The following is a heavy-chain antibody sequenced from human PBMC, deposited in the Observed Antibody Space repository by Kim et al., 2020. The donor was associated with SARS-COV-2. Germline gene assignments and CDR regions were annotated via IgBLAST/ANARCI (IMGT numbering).Heavy chain of an antibody. CDR2: FYHSGST. CDR3: ARHTFGEVIITPYYFDN. J-gene: IGHJ4*02. CDR1: GYSISSGYS. D-gene: IGHD3-16*02. V-gene: IGHV4-38-2*01. Sequence: SETLSLTCSVSGYSISSGYSWGWIRQPPGKGLEWIGSFYHSGSTYYNPSLKSRVTISVESSKSQFSLKLSSVTAADTAVYYCARHTFGEVIITPYYFDNWGPGTLVTVSS.